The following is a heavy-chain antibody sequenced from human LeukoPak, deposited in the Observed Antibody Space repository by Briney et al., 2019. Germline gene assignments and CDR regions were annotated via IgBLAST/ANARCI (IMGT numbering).Heavy chain of an antibody. CDR3: ARGRVSSSTWYSTYYYYFYMDV. D-gene: IGHD6-13*01. CDR1: GFTFSNYN. V-gene: IGHV4-34*01. Sequence: PGGSLRLSCAASGFTFSNYNMNWVRQAPGKGLEWIGSVVHSGTTYYNPSLKSRVTISVDTSKNQFSLRLSTVTAADTAVYFCARGRVSSSTWYSTYYYYFYMDVWGKGTTVTVS. CDR2: VVHSGTT. J-gene: IGHJ6*03.